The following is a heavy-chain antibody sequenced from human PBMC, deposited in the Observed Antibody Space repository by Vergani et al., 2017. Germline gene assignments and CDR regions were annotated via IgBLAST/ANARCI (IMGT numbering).Heavy chain of an antibody. J-gene: IGHJ4*02. Sequence: VQLVESGGGLVQPGGSLRLSCAASGFTFSSYAMSWVRQAPGKGLEWVAVISYDGSNKYYADSVKGRFTISRDNSKNTLYLQMNSLRAEDTAVYYCARDTRVIGDSRFDYWGQGTLVTVSS. D-gene: IGHD4-17*01. CDR1: GFTFSSYA. CDR2: ISYDGSNK. CDR3: ARDTRVIGDSRFDY. V-gene: IGHV3-30*04.